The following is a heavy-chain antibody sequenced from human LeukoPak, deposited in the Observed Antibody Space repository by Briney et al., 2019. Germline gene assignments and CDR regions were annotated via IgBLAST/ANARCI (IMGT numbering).Heavy chain of an antibody. V-gene: IGHV3-23*01. CDR2: ISGSGGST. J-gene: IGHJ3*02. CDR1: GFTVSNNY. CDR3: AKDPHDYVWGSYRDDAFDI. D-gene: IGHD3-16*02. Sequence: GGSLRLSCAASGFTVSNNYMSWVRQAPGKGLEWVSAISGSGGSTYYADSVKGRFTISRDNSKNTLYLQMNSLRAEDTAVYYCAKDPHDYVWGSYRDDAFDIWGQGTMVTVSS.